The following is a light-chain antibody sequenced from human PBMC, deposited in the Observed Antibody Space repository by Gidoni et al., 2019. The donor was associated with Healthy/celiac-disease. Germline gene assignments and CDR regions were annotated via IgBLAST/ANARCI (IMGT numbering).Light chain of an antibody. J-gene: IGLJ2*01. V-gene: IGLV3-1*01. CDR2: QDS. CDR1: KLGDKY. CDR3: QAWDSSTSVV. Sequence: SSSLPQPPSFSVSPGQTANITCSGDKLGDKYACWYQQKPGQSPVLVIYQDSKRPSGIPERFSGSNSGNTATLTISGTQAMDEADYYCQAWDSSTSVVFGGGTKLTVL.